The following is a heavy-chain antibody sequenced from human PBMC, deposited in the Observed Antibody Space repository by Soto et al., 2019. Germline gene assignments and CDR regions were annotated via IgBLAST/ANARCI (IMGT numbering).Heavy chain of an antibody. CDR2: INPNSGGT. CDR1: GYTFTGYY. CDR3: ARDGCVSASCPIVLGMDV. D-gene: IGHD2-15*01. J-gene: IGHJ6*02. V-gene: IGHV1-2*04. Sequence: GASVKVSCKASGYTFTGYYMHWVRQAPGQGLEWMGWINPNSGGTNYAQKFQGWVTMTRDTSISTAHMELSRLRSYDTAVFYCARDGCVSASCPIVLGMDVWGQGTMVTVSS.